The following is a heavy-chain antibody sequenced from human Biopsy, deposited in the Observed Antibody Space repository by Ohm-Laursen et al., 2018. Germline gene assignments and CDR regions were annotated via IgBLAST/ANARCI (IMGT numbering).Heavy chain of an antibody. CDR2: IIPILRTT. CDR1: TGTFNSYG. CDR3: AREAIGYQLPCDD. V-gene: IGHV1-69*11. D-gene: IGHD2-2*01. Sequence: ALVKVSCKAPTGTFNSYGIIWVRQAPGQGLEWMGRIIPILRTTAYAQTFLGRVTITADSPTSTVDMELTSLTSDDTAVYFCAREAIGYQLPCDDWGQGTLVTISS. J-gene: IGHJ4*02.